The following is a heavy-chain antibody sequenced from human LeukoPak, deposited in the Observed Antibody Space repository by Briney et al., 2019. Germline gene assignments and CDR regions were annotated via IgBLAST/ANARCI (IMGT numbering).Heavy chain of an antibody. CDR1: VYTFTSYY. D-gene: IGHD2-15*01. CDR3: ARNSGSGFDY. J-gene: IGHJ4*02. CDR2: IDPSGGST. V-gene: IGHV1-46*01. Sequence: ASVKVSCKASVYTFTSYYIVWVQQAPGQGLEWMGRIDPSGGSTSYAQTFQGRVTMTRGTSTSTVYMELSSLISEDTAVYYCARNSGSGFDYWGQGTLVTVSS.